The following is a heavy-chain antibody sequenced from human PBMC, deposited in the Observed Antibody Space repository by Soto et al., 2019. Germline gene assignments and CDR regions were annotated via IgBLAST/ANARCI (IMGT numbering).Heavy chain of an antibody. V-gene: IGHV4-59*01. Sequence: PSETLSLICTVSGGSISSYYWSWIRQPPGKGLEWIGYIYYSGSTNYNPSLKSRVTISVDTSKNQFSLKLSSVTAADTAVYYCAREKVGATVFDYWGQGTLVTVSS. CDR3: AREKVGATVFDY. J-gene: IGHJ4*02. CDR2: IYYSGST. D-gene: IGHD1-26*01. CDR1: GGSISSYY.